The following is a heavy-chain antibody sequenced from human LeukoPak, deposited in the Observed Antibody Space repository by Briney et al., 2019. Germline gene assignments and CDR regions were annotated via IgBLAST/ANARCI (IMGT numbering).Heavy chain of an antibody. CDR2: INNDGTTT. D-gene: IGHD5-12*01. V-gene: IGHV3-74*01. CDR1: GFTLSNYW. J-gene: IGHJ5*02. Sequence: HPGGSLRLSCAASGFTLSNYWMYWVRQAPGKGLVWVSRINNDGTTTNYADSVKGRFTISRDNAKNTLYLQMSSLRPDDTAVYYCVRTYDENPLGWFDPWGQGTLVTVSS. CDR3: VRTYDENPLGWFDP.